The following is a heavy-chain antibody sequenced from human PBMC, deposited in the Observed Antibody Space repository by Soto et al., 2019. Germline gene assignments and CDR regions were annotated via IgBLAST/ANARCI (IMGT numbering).Heavy chain of an antibody. CDR1: GYTFTSHA. CDR2: INAGNGNT. CDR3: ARDGIAAAGTSWFDP. J-gene: IGHJ5*02. D-gene: IGHD6-13*01. V-gene: IGHV1-3*05. Sequence: QVQLVQSGAEEKKPGASVKVSCKASGYTFTSHAMHWVRQAPGQRLEWMGWINAGNGNTKYSQKFQGRVTITTDTSASTAYMEVSSLRSEDTAVYYCARDGIAAAGTSWFDPWGQGTLVTVSS.